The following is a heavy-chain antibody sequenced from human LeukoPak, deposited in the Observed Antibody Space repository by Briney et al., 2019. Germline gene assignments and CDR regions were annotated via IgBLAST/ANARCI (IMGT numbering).Heavy chain of an antibody. D-gene: IGHD6-19*01. Sequence: PSETLSLTCTVSGGSISSYYWSWIRQPPGKGLGWIGYIYYSGSTNYNPSLKSRVTISVDTSKNQFSLTLSSVTAADTAVYYCARDTVAGRANWFDPWGQGTLVTVSS. CDR3: ARDTVAGRANWFDP. J-gene: IGHJ5*02. CDR2: IYYSGST. V-gene: IGHV4-59*01. CDR1: GGSISSYY.